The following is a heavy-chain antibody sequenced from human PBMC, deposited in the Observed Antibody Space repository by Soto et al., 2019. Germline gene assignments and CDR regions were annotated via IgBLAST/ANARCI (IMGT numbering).Heavy chain of an antibody. D-gene: IGHD3-16*01. J-gene: IGHJ4*02. Sequence: QVQLVESGGGVVQPGTSLRLSCVGSGFIFRSYVIHWVRQAPGKGLEWVALTSYDGSNTYYDDSVKGRFTISRDNSRNTVDVQMDSLRLEDTALYYCARWGTTGGLDVWGQGTLVSVSS. CDR3: ARWGTTGGLDV. CDR2: TSYDGSNT. CDR1: GFIFRSYV. V-gene: IGHV3-30*19.